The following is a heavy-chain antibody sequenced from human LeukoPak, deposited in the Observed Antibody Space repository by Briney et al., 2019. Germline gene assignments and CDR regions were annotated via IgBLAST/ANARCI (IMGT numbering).Heavy chain of an antibody. CDR3: TRATGGLSDY. Sequence: ASVKVSCKTSGYIFTKYDINWVRQAPGQGLEWMGWISPYNGDTKYAQKFQDRVTMSTDTSTSTTYMELRSLRSDDTAVYYCTRATGGLSDYWGQGTPVTVSS. J-gene: IGHJ4*02. CDR2: ISPYNGDT. D-gene: IGHD1-1*01. CDR1: GYIFTKYD. V-gene: IGHV1-18*04.